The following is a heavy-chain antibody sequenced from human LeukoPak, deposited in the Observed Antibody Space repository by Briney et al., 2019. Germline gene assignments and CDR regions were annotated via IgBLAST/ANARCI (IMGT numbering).Heavy chain of an antibody. CDR3: AKDTVRGSHLWDGAFDI. J-gene: IGHJ3*02. CDR1: GVTLSSFA. V-gene: IGHV3-23*01. D-gene: IGHD1-26*01. CDR2: ICGSGGST. Sequence: GGCLRLSCAASGVTLSSFAMSWVRQAPGKGREWVSAICGSGGSTCYADSGKGRFTITSDNTKNTLYLQMNSLRAEDTAVYYCAKDTVRGSHLWDGAFDIWGQGTMVTVSS.